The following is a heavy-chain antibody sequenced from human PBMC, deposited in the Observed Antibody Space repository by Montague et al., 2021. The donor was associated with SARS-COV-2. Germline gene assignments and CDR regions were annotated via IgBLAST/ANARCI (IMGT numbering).Heavy chain of an antibody. CDR1: GDSVSRNSAA. J-gene: IGHJ4*02. CDR3: ARIPVGSKYYFDF. Sequence: CAISGDSVSRNSAAWNWIRQSPSRGLEWLGRTYYRSKWYNDYAVSVKSRITINPDTSKNQISLQPNSVTPEDTAVYYCARIPVGSKYYFDFWGQGTLVTVSS. V-gene: IGHV6-1*01. CDR2: TYYRSKWYN. D-gene: IGHD2-2*01.